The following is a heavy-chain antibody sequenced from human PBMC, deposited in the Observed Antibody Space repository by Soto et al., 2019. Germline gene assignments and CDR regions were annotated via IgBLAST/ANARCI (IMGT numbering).Heavy chain of an antibody. CDR3: TRVATAVPS. CDR2: IYYRGTT. V-gene: IGHV4-59*12. CDR1: NGCLNCYY. J-gene: IGHJ5*02. Sequence: PSDSLSLTCNVSNGCLNCYYWSWIRQPPGKELEWIGNIYYRGTTNYNPSLQGRVTMSIDTSKNQFSLMLTSVTAADTAVYYYTRVATAVPSWGRGVLVTVSS. D-gene: IGHD5-18*01.